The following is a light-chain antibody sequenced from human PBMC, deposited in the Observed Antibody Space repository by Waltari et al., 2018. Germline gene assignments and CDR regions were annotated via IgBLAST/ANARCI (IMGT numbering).Light chain of an antibody. Sequence: QSALTQPPSASGSPGQSVTLSCTGTSSAVGAYHYPSWYQQHPGKAPKLMIYEVSKRPSGVPDRFSGSKSGNTASLTISGLQAEDEADYYCCSYAGSDTYVFGTGTEVTVL. CDR3: CSYAGSDTYV. V-gene: IGLV2-8*01. CDR2: EVS. J-gene: IGLJ1*01. CDR1: SSAVGAYHY.